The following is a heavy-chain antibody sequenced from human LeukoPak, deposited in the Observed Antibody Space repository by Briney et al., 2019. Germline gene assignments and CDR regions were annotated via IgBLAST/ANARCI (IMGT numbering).Heavy chain of an antibody. D-gene: IGHD1/OR15-1a*01. V-gene: IGHV1-2*02. J-gene: IGHJ6*02. CDR1: GYTFTGYY. CDR3: ARDREHSYVDV. Sequence: ASVKVSCKASGYTFTGYYIHWVRQAPGQGLEWMGWINPSSGVTHFAENLQGRVTVTRDTSISTAYMELSSLRSDDTAVYFCARDREHSYVDVWGQGTTVTVSS. CDR2: INPSSGVT.